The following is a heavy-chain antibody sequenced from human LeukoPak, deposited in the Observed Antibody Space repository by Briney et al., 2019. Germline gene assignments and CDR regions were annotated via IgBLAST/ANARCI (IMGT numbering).Heavy chain of an antibody. CDR2: TSHDGTNK. J-gene: IGHJ4*02. CDR3: AKGDGSGSYITDF. D-gene: IGHD3-3*01. CDR1: GISLRSYS. Sequence: GGPLRLSCVASGISLRSYSLHWVRQAPGKGLEWVSLTSHDGTNKKYADSVRGRCTISRDNSKDTVYLQLSNLRDEDTAVYYCAKGDGSGSYITDFWGPGNRVTVSS. V-gene: IGHV3-30*15.